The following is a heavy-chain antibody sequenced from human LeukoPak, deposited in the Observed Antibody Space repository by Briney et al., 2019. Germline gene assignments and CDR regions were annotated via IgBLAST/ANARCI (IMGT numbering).Heavy chain of an antibody. J-gene: IGHJ4*02. CDR2: ITGTGGST. CDR3: AKDHGTAVAGFYY. CDR1: GFSLSTYG. Sequence: GGSLRLSCVASGFSLSTYGVSWVRQPPGKGLEWVSGITGTGGSTYYADSVKGRFTVSRDTSKNTLYLQMNSLRAEDTAIYYCAKDHGTAVAGFYYWGQGTLVTVSS. V-gene: IGHV3-23*01. D-gene: IGHD6-19*01.